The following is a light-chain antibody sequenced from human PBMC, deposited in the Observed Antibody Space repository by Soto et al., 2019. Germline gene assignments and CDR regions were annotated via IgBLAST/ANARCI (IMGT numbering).Light chain of an antibody. J-gene: IGLJ1*01. V-gene: IGLV1-44*01. CDR1: SSNIGSNT. CDR2: SNN. CDR3: AAWDGSLRGYV. Sequence: QSVLTQPPSTSGTPGQRVIISCSGSSSNIGSNTVNWYQHLPGTAPKLLIYSNNQRPSGVPDRFSGSKSGTSASLAVSGLQSEDEADYYCAAWDGSLRGYVFGTGTKVTVL.